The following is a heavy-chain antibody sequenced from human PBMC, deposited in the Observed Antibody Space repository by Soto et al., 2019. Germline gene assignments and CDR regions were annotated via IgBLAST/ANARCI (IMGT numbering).Heavy chain of an antibody. CDR2: VYYSGTT. CDR1: GGSVSDKTYY. CDR3: ARTEMATIKLGETFDY. V-gene: IGHV4-61*01. J-gene: IGHJ4*02. D-gene: IGHD5-12*01. Sequence: PSETLSLTCSVSGGSVSDKTYYWSWIRQPPGKRLEWIGYVYYSGTTNYNPSLKSRVTISVDLSKNQFSLKLSSVTAADTAVYYCARTEMATIKLGETFDYWGQGTLVTVSS.